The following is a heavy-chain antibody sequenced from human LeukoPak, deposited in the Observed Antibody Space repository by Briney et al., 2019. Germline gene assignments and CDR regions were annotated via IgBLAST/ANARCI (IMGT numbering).Heavy chain of an antibody. Sequence: SETLSLTCTVSGGSNSSSSYYWGWIRQPPGKGLEWIGSIYYSGSTYYNPSLKSRVTISVDTSKNQFSLKLSSVTAADTAVYYCARLSIAARPSFDYWGQGTLVTVSS. CDR1: GGSNSSSSYY. J-gene: IGHJ4*02. CDR3: ARLSIAARPSFDY. D-gene: IGHD6-6*01. V-gene: IGHV4-39*01. CDR2: IYYSGST.